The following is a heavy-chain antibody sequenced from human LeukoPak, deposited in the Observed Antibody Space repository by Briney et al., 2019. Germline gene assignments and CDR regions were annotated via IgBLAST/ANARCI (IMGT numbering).Heavy chain of an antibody. D-gene: IGHD3-10*01. CDR1: GFTFSSYW. J-gene: IGHJ5*02. Sequence: PGGSLRLSCAASGFTFSSYWMTWVRVRQALGKGLEWVANIKQDGTEIYYVDSVKGRFTISRDNAKNSLYLQMNSLRAEDTAVYYCARDKWFGDPYPYNHFDPWGQGTLVTVSS. V-gene: IGHV3-7*01. CDR3: ARDKWFGDPYPYNHFDP. CDR2: IKQDGTEI.